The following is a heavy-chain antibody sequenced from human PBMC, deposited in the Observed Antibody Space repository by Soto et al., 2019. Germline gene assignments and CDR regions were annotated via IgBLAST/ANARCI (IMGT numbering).Heavy chain of an antibody. J-gene: IGHJ4*02. CDR1: GFSFSTSS. D-gene: IGHD3-10*01. Sequence: GSLRLSCAGSGFSFSTSSMNWVRQAPGRELEWISAISGTSDYRYYADSVKGRFTISRDNAKNSLFLQMNSLRVEDTAVYHCARDRSYYGSGSYYPFDYWGQGTLVTVSS. CDR2: ISGTSDYR. CDR3: ARDRSYYGSGSYYPFDY. V-gene: IGHV3-21*01.